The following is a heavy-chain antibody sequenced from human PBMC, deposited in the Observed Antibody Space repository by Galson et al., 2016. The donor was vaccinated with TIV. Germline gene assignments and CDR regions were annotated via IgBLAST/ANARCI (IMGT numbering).Heavy chain of an antibody. CDR3: APRGPGPDWFDP. J-gene: IGHJ5*02. CDR2: ITGGGTTT. V-gene: IGHV3-23*01. Sequence: SLRLSCAASGFSFNNYAMNWVRQAPGKGLEWVSTITGGGTTTYYAASVKGRFTISRDNSKNTLYLQMNSLRDEDTALYYWAPRGPGPDWFDPWGQGTLVTVSS. CDR1: GFSFNNYA.